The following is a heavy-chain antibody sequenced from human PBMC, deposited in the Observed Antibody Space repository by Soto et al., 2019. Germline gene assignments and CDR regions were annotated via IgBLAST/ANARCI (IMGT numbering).Heavy chain of an antibody. Sequence: QPGGSLRLSCESSGFTLSSYSLNWACQAPGQGLEWVSYISSSSSTIYYADSVKGRFTISRDNAKNSLYLQMNSLRSEDTAVYYCARGARTAYWYLDLWGRGTLVTVSS. J-gene: IGHJ2*01. CDR1: GFTLSSYS. V-gene: IGHV3-48*01. CDR3: ARGARTAYWYLDL. CDR2: ISSSSSTI.